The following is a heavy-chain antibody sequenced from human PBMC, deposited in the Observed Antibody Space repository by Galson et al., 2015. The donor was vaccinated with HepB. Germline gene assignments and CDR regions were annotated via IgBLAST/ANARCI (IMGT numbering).Heavy chain of an antibody. J-gene: IGHJ4*02. Sequence: SVKVSCKASGYTFTSYAMHWVRQAPGQRLEWMGWINAGNGNTKYSQKFQGRVTITRDTSASTAYMELSSLRSEDTAVYYCARIGPPTYYYDSSGYYLDYWGQGTLVTVSS. CDR2: INAGNGNT. D-gene: IGHD3-22*01. CDR3: ARIGPPTYYYDSSGYYLDY. CDR1: GYTFTSYA. V-gene: IGHV1-3*01.